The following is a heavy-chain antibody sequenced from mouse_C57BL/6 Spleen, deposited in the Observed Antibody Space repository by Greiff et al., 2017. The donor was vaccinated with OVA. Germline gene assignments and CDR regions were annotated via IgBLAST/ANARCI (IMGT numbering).Heavy chain of an antibody. Sequence: QVQLQQPGAELVKPGASVKLSCKASGYTFTSYWMHWVKQRPGQGLEWIGMIHPNSGSTNYNEKFKSKATLTVDKSSSTAYMQLSSLTSEGSAVYYCARGHDGYYGWYFDVWGTGTTVTVSS. CDR1: GYTFTSYW. J-gene: IGHJ1*03. CDR2: IHPNSGST. CDR3: ARGHDGYYGWYFDV. D-gene: IGHD2-3*01. V-gene: IGHV1-64*01.